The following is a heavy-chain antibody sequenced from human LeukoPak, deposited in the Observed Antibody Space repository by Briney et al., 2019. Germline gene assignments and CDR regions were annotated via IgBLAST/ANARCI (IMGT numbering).Heavy chain of an antibody. CDR2: IYYSGST. J-gene: IGHJ3*02. Sequence: KTGGSLRLSCAASGFTFSSYAVSWVRQAPGKGLEWIGYIYYSGSTNYNPSLKSRVTISVDTSKNQFSLKLSSVTAADTAVYYCARVFSRVPRYYYDNSGRGFDIWGQGTMVTVSS. V-gene: IGHV4-59*01. D-gene: IGHD3-22*01. CDR1: GFTFSSYA. CDR3: ARVFSRVPRYYYDNSGRGFDI.